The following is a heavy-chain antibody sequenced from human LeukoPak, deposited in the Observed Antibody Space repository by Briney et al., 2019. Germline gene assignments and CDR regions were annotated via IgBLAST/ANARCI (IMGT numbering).Heavy chain of an antibody. D-gene: IGHD3-3*01. J-gene: IGHJ4*02. Sequence: PGGSLRLSCEASGLSFTNAWMSWVRQAPGKGLEWVGRTKIKSDDETTDYAAPVRGRFTVSRDDSKNTVYLQMNSLKTEGTAVYYCTTDHWTISGVVTPDYWGQGTLVTVSS. CDR3: TTDHWTISGVVTPDY. CDR1: GLSFTNAW. CDR2: TKIKSDDETT. V-gene: IGHV3-15*01.